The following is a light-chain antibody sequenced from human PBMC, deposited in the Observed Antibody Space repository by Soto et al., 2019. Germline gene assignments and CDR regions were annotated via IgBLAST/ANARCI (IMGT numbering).Light chain of an antibody. J-gene: IGKJ1*01. CDR2: DTS. CDR1: QTVSNIY. CDR3: QQYATTPWT. V-gene: IGKV3D-20*01. Sequence: EIVLTQSPATLSLSPGERATLSCGASQTVSNIYLAWYQQKPGLAPRLLIYDTSTRATGIPDRFSGSGSGTDFTLTISRLEPEDFAVYSCQQYATTPWTFGQGTKVEIK.